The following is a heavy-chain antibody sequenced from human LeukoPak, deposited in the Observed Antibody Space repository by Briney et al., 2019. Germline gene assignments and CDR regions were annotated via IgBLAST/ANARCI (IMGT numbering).Heavy chain of an antibody. CDR3: ARGSGYKWFDS. J-gene: IGHJ5*01. V-gene: IGHV3-7*01. CDR2: IRQDGCEK. D-gene: IGHD3-10*01. Sequence: GGSLRLSCAASGFAFSTYWMSWVRQAPGKGLEWVANIRQDGCEKHYVDSVKGRFSISRDNAKNSVYLQMSSLRADDTAYYYCARGSGYKWFDSWGQGTLVTVSS. CDR1: GFAFSTYW.